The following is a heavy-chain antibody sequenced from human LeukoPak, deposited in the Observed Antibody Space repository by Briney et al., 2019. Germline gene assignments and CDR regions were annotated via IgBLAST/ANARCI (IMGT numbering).Heavy chain of an antibody. CDR3: TRDRGSSGWHGGAFDY. J-gene: IGHJ4*02. CDR1: GFTFSSYS. CDR2: ISSSSSYI. Sequence: GGSLRLSCAASGFTFSSYSMNWVRQAPGKGLEWVSSISSSSSYIYYADSVKGRFTISRDNAKNSLYLQMNSLKTEDTAVYYCTRDRGSSGWHGGAFDYWGQGTLVTVSS. V-gene: IGHV3-21*03. D-gene: IGHD6-19*01.